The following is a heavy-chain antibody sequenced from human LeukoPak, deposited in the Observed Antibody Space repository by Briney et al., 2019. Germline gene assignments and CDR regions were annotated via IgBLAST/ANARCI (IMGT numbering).Heavy chain of an antibody. D-gene: IGHD6-13*01. CDR1: GYTFTSYG. V-gene: IGHV1-18*01. CDR3: ARELFAGVSMEQQLDDAFDI. J-gene: IGHJ3*02. CDR2: ISAYNGNT. Sequence: GASVKVSCKASGYTFTSYGISWVRQAPGQGLEWMGWISAYNGNTNYAQKLQGRVTMTTDTSTSTAYMELRSLRSDDTAVYYCARELFAGVSMEQQLDDAFDIWGQGTMVTVSS.